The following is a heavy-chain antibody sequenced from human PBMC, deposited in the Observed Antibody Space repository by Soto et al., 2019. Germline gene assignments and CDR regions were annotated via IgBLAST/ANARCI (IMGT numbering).Heavy chain of an antibody. J-gene: IGHJ3*02. CDR2: VSAYNGNT. D-gene: IGHD3-22*01. CDR3: AREDDSSGYYPDAFDI. Sequence: ASVKVSCKASGYTFTRYGISWVRQAPGQGLEWMGWVSAYNGNTNYAQKLQGRVTMTTDTSTSTAYMELRSLRSDDTAVYYCAREDDSSGYYPDAFDIWGQGTMVTVSS. V-gene: IGHV1-18*01. CDR1: GYTFTRYG.